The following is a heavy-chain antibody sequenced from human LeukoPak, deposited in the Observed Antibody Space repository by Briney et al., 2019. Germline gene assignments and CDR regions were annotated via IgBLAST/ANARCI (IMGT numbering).Heavy chain of an antibody. CDR1: GGSISSSSYY. CDR2: IYYSGST. D-gene: IGHD1-14*01. CDR3: ARVETTWFDP. J-gene: IGHJ5*02. Sequence: SETLSLTCTVSGGSISSSSYYWGWLRQPPGKGLEWIGSIYYSGSTYYNPSLKSRVTISVDTSKNQFSLKLSSVTAADTAVYYCARVETTWFDPWGQGTLVTVSS. V-gene: IGHV4-39*07.